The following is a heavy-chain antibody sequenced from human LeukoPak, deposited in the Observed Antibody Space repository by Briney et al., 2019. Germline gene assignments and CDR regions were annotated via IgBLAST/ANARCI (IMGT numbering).Heavy chain of an antibody. CDR1: GFTFSSYN. Sequence: GGSLRLSCAASGFTFSSYNMNWVRQAPGRGLEWVSFISSSSSYIYYADSVKGRFTISRDNAKNSLYLQMNSLRAEDTAVYYCARAPGYRSFLDYWGQGTQVTVSS. V-gene: IGHV3-21*01. J-gene: IGHJ4*02. D-gene: IGHD6-13*01. CDR2: ISSSSSYI. CDR3: ARAPGYRSFLDY.